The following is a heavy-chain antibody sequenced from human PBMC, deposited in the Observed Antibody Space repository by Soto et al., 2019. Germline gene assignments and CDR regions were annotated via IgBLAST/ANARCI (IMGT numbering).Heavy chain of an antibody. CDR3: ARDWGGEGTFDY. D-gene: IGHD3-16*01. V-gene: IGHV3-21*01. CDR2: ISSSSSYI. J-gene: IGHJ4*02. Sequence: EVQLVESGGGLVKPGGSLRLSCAASGFTLSSYSMNWVRQAPGKGLEWVSSISSSSSYIYYADSVKGRFTISRDNAKNSLYLQRKSLGAEVTAVYYCARDWGGEGTFDYWGQGTLVTVSS. CDR1: GFTLSSYS.